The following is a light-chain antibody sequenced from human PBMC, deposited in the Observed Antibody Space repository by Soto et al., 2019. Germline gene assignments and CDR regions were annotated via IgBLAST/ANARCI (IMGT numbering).Light chain of an antibody. J-gene: IGKJ4*01. CDR3: QQLNSYPRT. CDR2: DVS. CDR1: QSISSW. V-gene: IGKV1-5*01. Sequence: DIQMTQSPSTLSASVGDRVTITCRASQSISSWLAWYQQKPGKAPKLLIYDVSSLESGVPSRFSGSGSGTEFTLTISSLQPDDFATYYCQQLNSYPRTFGGGTKVDIK.